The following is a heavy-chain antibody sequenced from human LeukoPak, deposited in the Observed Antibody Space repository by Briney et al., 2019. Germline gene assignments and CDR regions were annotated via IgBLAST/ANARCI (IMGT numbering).Heavy chain of an antibody. J-gene: IGHJ4*02. D-gene: IGHD1-26*01. Sequence: ASVKVSCKASRYPFSAYYIHWLRQAPGQGLEWMGWINPNTGGTGFAQKFQGRVTMTRDMSISTAYMDLSRLRSDDTAVYYCARGAWDLHADYWGLGTLVTVSS. CDR1: RYPFSAYY. V-gene: IGHV1-2*02. CDR2: INPNTGGT. CDR3: ARGAWDLHADY.